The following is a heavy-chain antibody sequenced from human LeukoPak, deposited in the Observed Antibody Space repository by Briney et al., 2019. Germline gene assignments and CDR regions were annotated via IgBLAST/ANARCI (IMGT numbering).Heavy chain of an antibody. J-gene: IGHJ6*02. D-gene: IGHD4-17*01. Sequence: GGSLRLSCAASGFTFSSYGMHWVRQAPGKGLEWVAVISYDGSNKYYADSVKGRFTISRDNSKNTLYLQMNSLRAEDTAVYCCARGPYYDYGDKYYYYGMDVWGQGTTVTVSS. CDR3: ARGPYYDYGDKYYYYGMDV. V-gene: IGHV3-30*03. CDR1: GFTFSSYG. CDR2: ISYDGSNK.